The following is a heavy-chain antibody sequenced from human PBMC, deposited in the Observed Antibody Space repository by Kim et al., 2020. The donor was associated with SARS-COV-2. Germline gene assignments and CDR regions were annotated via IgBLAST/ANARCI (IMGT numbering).Heavy chain of an antibody. D-gene: IGHD6-13*01. Sequence: GGSLRLSCAASGFTFSSYGMHWVRQAPGKGLEWVAVISYDGSNKYYADSVKGRFTISRDNSKNTLYLQMNSLRAEDTAVYYCARFSDSWYGYYFDYWGQGTLVTVSS. V-gene: IGHV3-33*05. CDR1: GFTFSSYG. J-gene: IGHJ4*02. CDR3: ARFSDSWYGYYFDY. CDR2: ISYDGSNK.